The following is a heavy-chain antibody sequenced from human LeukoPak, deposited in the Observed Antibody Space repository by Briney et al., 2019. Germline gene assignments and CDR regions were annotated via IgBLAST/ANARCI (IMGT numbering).Heavy chain of an antibody. J-gene: IGHJ4*02. CDR1: GFSFRTYG. D-gene: IGHD3-22*01. V-gene: IGHV3-48*03. CDR3: ARAISLYYDNSGYQL. CDR2: IGSSSGII. Sequence: GGSLRLSCAASGFSFRTYGLHWVRQAPGKGLEWVSYIGSSSGIIYYADSVKGRFTIPRDNAKNSLSLQMNSLRTEDTAVYYCARAISLYYDNSGYQLWGPGTLVTVSS.